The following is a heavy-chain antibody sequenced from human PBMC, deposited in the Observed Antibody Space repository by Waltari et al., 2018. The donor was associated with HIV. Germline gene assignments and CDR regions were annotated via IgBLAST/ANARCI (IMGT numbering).Heavy chain of an antibody. D-gene: IGHD3-22*01. CDR2: IRSKAYGATT. J-gene: IGHJ3*02. V-gene: IGHV3-49*05. CDR3: AGREYYYDSNGHLSTTAFDI. Sequence: EVQLVESGGGLVKPGRSLKLSCTASGFAIIDYGLSWFRQAPGKGLEWIGFIRSKAYGATTEYAASFKDRFTISRDDSNNIAYLQLSSLKTEDTGLYYCAGREYYYDSNGHLSTTAFDIWGQGTKVTVSS. CDR1: GFAIIDYG.